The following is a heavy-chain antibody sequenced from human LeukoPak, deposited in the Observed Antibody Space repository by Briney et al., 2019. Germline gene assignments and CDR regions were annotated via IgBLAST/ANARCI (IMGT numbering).Heavy chain of an antibody. D-gene: IGHD5-18*01. V-gene: IGHV4-61*02. CDR2: VHTSGST. Sequence: SETPSLTCTVSGGSISSDSYYWTWIRQPAGKGLEWIGRVHTSGSTDFNPSLKSRVSISLDTSKNQFSLKLSSVTAADTAVYYCAKGYTYGHGAMFDFWGQGTLVTVSP. J-gene: IGHJ4*02. CDR3: AKGYTYGHGAMFDF. CDR1: GGSISSDSYY.